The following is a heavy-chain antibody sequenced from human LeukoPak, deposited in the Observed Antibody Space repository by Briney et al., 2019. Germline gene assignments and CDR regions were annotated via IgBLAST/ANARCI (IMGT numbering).Heavy chain of an antibody. V-gene: IGHV4-34*01. D-gene: IGHD3-22*01. CDR3: ARAGDYYDSRVWFDP. Sequence: SETLSLTCAVYGGSFSGYYWSWIRQPPGKGLEWIGEINHSGSTNYNPSLKSRVTISVDTSKNQFSLKLSSVTAADTAVYYCARAGDYYDSRVWFDPWGQGTLVTVSS. CDR1: GGSFSGYY. CDR2: INHSGST. J-gene: IGHJ5*02.